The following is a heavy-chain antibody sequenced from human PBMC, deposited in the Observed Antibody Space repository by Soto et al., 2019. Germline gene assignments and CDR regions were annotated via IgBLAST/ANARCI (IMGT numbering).Heavy chain of an antibody. CDR2: IVVGSGNT. V-gene: IGHV1-58*01. CDR1: GFTFTSSA. J-gene: IGHJ5*02. D-gene: IGHD2-2*01. CDR3: AREGCSSTSCYLEVPWDP. Sequence: SVKVSCKASGFTFTSSAVQWVRQARGQRLEWIGWIVVGSGNTNYAQKFQERVTITADKSTSTAYMELSSLRSEDTAVYYCAREGCSSTSCYLEVPWDPWGQGTLVTVSS.